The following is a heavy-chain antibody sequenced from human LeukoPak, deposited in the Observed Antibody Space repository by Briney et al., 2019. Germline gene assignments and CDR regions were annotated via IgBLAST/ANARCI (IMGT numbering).Heavy chain of an antibody. Sequence: PGESLKISCKGSGYRFSAYWIAWVRQMPGKGLEWMGIIYPGDSDTRYSPSLQGQVTISADKSISTAYLQWSSLKASDTAMYYCATSRGVHYHDSSGYYPLDYWGQGTLVTVSS. J-gene: IGHJ4*02. V-gene: IGHV5-51*01. CDR3: ATSRGVHYHDSSGYYPLDY. D-gene: IGHD3-22*01. CDR2: IYPGDSDT. CDR1: GYRFSAYW.